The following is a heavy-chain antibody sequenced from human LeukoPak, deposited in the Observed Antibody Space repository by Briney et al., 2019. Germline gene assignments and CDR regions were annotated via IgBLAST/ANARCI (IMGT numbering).Heavy chain of an antibody. V-gene: IGHV1-69*13. Sequence: SVKVSCKASGYTFTSYGISWVRQAPGQGLEWMGGIIPIFGTANYAQKFQGRVTITADESTSTAYMELSSLRSEDTAVYYCAREDILTGYYQDYWGQGTLVTVSS. CDR1: GYTFTSYG. J-gene: IGHJ4*02. D-gene: IGHD3-9*01. CDR2: IIPIFGTA. CDR3: AREDILTGYYQDY.